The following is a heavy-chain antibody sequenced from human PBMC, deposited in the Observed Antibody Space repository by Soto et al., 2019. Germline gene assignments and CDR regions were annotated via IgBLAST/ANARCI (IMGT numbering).Heavy chain of an antibody. J-gene: IGHJ4*02. D-gene: IGHD3-22*01. Sequence: QVQLVQSGAEVKKPGASVKVSCKASGYTFTSYYMHWVRQAPGQGLEWMGIINPSGGSTSYAQKFQGRVTMTRDTSTSTVYMELSSLRSVDTAVYYCARAAYYYDSSGYPRSPYYFDYWGQGTLVTVSS. CDR1: GYTFTSYY. V-gene: IGHV1-46*01. CDR2: INPSGGST. CDR3: ARAAYYYDSSGYPRSPYYFDY.